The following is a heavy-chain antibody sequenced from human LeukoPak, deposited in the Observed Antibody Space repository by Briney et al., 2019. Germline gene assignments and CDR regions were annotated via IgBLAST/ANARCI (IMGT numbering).Heavy chain of an antibody. CDR3: AELGITMIGGV. Sequence: GGSLRLSCAASGSTFSSYGMSWVRQAPGKGLEWVSAISGSGGSTYYADSVKGRFTISRDNSKNTLYLQMNSLRAEDTAVYYCAELGITMIGGVWGKGTTVTISS. D-gene: IGHD3-10*02. J-gene: IGHJ6*04. CDR2: ISGSGGST. V-gene: IGHV3-23*01. CDR1: GSTFSSYG.